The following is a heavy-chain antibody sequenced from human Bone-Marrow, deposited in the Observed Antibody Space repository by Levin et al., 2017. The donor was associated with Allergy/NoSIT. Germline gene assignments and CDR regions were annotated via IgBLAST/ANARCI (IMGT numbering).Heavy chain of an antibody. CDR2: ISDIGGST. CDR1: GFPFSSSA. Sequence: LSLTCAASGFPFSSSAMSWVRQAPGKGLEWVSSISDIGGSTYYAGSVKGRFTISRDNSKNTLYLQMNSLKAEDTAVYYCARGYCSSASCYPNDAFDVWGQGSLVTVSS. J-gene: IGHJ3*01. V-gene: IGHV3-23*01. CDR3: ARGYCSSASCYPNDAFDV. D-gene: IGHD2-2*01.